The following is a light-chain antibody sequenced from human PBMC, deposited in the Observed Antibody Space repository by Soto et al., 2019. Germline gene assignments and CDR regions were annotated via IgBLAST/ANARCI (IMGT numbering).Light chain of an antibody. Sequence: IVLTQSPGTLSLSPGERATLSCRASQSVSSSYLAWYQQKPGQAPRLLIYGASSRATGIPDRFSGSGSGTDFTLTIGRLEPEDFAVYYCQQYGSSQWTFGQGTKVDIK. CDR2: GAS. CDR1: QSVSSSY. CDR3: QQYGSSQWT. V-gene: IGKV3-20*01. J-gene: IGKJ1*01.